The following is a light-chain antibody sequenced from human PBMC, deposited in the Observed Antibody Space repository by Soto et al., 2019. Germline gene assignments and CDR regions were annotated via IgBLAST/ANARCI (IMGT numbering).Light chain of an antibody. CDR3: QQYNNWPPGWT. J-gene: IGKJ1*01. V-gene: IGKV3-15*01. Sequence: EIVITQSQATRLPYTGERGPLSCSTSQSVRKNLAWYQQKPGQAPRLLIYGTSNRATGIPDRISGSRSGTEFTLTISSLQSEDFGVYYCQQYNNWPPGWTFGQGTKVDI. CDR1: QSVRKN. CDR2: GTS.